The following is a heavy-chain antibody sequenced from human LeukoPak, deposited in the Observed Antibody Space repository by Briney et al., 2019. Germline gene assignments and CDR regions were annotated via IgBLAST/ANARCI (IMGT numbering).Heavy chain of an antibody. CDR3: ARLRDYYYGSGSYPHAFDI. D-gene: IGHD3-10*01. Sequence: GESLKISRKGSGYSFTSYWVGWVRQMPGKGLEWMGIIYPGDSDTRYSPSFQGQVTISADKSISTAYLQWSSLKASDTAMYYCARLRDYYYGSGSYPHAFDIWGQGTMVTVSS. CDR2: IYPGDSDT. J-gene: IGHJ3*02. V-gene: IGHV5-51*01. CDR1: GYSFTSYW.